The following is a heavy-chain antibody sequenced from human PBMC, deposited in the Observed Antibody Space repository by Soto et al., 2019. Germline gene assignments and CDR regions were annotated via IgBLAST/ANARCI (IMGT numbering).Heavy chain of an antibody. V-gene: IGHV3-23*01. J-gene: IGHJ4*01. CDR2: ISGSGVST. Sequence: PGGSLRLSCAASGFTFNNYAMSWVRQAPGKGLQWVSVISGSGVSTYYADSVKGRFTIYRDNSENTVYLQMNSLRAEDTAVYYCARVVQQWLAYYFDSWGHGTLVTVSS. CDR1: GFTFNNYA. CDR3: ARVVQQWLAYYFDS. D-gene: IGHD6-19*01.